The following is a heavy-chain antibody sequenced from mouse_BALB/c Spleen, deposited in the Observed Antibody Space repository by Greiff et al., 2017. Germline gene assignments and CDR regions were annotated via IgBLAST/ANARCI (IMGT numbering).Heavy chain of an antibody. Sequence: EVHLVESGGGLVKPGGSLKLSCAASGFTFSSYTMSWVRQTPEKRLEWVATISSGGSYTYYPDSVKGRFTISRDNAKNTLYLQMSSLKSEDTAMYYCTRDGVMDYWGQGTSVTVSS. CDR2: ISSGGSYT. CDR3: TRDGVMDY. CDR1: GFTFSSYT. V-gene: IGHV5-6-4*01. J-gene: IGHJ4*01.